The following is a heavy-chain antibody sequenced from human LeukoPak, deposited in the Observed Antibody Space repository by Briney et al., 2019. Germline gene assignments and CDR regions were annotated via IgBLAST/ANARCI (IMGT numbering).Heavy chain of an antibody. CDR3: VRDRGELSYSHDY. V-gene: IGHV4-4*02. J-gene: IGHJ4*02. CDR1: GASISSNW. CDR2: IHHSGSV. Sequence: SETLSLTCAVSGASISSNWWNWVRQPPGKGLEWIGEIHHSGSVNYNPSLKSRVTILLDTSENQFSLRLSSATAADTAVYYCVRDRGELSYSHDYWGQGTLVTVSS. D-gene: IGHD3-10*01.